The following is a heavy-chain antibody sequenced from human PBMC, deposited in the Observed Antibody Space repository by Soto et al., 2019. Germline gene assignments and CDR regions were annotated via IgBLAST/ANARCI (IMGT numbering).Heavy chain of an antibody. V-gene: IGHV4-39*01. J-gene: IGHJ4*02. CDR3: AREVVGAGTTYDY. CDR1: GGSIDSSSFY. CDR2: IYYSGTT. D-gene: IGHD1-26*01. Sequence: SETLSLTCTVSGGSIDSSSFYWGWIRQPPGKGLEWIGAIYYSGTTYYNPSLKSRVTISVDTSKNQFSLKLNSVTAADTAVYYCAREVVGAGTTYDYWGQGTPVTVSS.